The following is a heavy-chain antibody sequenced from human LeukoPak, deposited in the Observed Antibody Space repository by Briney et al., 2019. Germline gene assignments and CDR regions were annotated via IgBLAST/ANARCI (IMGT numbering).Heavy chain of an antibody. J-gene: IGHJ6*03. Sequence: GGSLRLPCAASGFTFSGSAMHWVRQASGKGLEWVGRIRSKANSYATAYAASVKGRFTISRDDSKNTAYLQMNSLKTEDTAVYYCPSPGKRSYYPYMDVWGKGTTVTVSS. CDR1: GFTFSGSA. CDR3: PSPGKRSYYPYMDV. V-gene: IGHV3-73*01. CDR2: IRSKANSYAT. D-gene: IGHD1-1*01.